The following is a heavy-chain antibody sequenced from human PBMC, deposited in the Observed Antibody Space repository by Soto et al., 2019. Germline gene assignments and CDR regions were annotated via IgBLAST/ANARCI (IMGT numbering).Heavy chain of an antibody. CDR3: ATLSNDFWSGPNNWFDP. J-gene: IGHJ5*02. V-gene: IGHV1-24*01. CDR1: GYALTELS. D-gene: IGHD3-3*01. Sequence: ASVKVSCKVSGYALTELSMHWVRQAPGKGLEWMGGFDPEDGETIYAQKFQGRVTMTEDTSTDTAYMELSSLRSEDTAVYYCATLSNDFWSGPNNWFDPWGQGTLVTVSS. CDR2: FDPEDGET.